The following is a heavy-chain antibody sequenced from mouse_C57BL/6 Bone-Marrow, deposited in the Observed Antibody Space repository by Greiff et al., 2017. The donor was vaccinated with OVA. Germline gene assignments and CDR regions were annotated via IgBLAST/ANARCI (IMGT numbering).Heavy chain of an antibody. CDR3: ARSQQRRLLYFDY. V-gene: IGHV1-59*01. Sequence: QVQLQQPGAELVRPGTSVKLSCKASGYTFTSYWMHWVKQRPGQGLEWIGVIDPSDSYTNYNQKFKGKATLTVDTSSSTAYMQLSSLTSEDSAVYYCARSQQRRLLYFDYWGQGTTLTVSS. D-gene: IGHD3-2*02. CDR1: GYTFTSYW. CDR2: IDPSDSYT. J-gene: IGHJ2*01.